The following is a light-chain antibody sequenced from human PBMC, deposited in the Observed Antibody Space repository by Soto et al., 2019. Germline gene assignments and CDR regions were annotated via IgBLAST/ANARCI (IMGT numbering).Light chain of an antibody. CDR3: SSYTSSSTWV. V-gene: IGLV2-14*01. CDR2: EVS. Sequence: QSALTQPRSVSGSPGQSVTISCTGTSSDVGGYNYVSWYQRHPGKAPKLMIYEVSKRPSGVSLRFSGSRSGNTASLTISGLQAEDEADYYCSSYTSSSTWVFGGGTKVTVL. CDR1: SSDVGGYNY. J-gene: IGLJ3*02.